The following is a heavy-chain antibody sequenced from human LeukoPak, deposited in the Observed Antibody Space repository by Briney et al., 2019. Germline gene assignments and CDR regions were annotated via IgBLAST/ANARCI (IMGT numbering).Heavy chain of an antibody. Sequence: AGGSLRLSCAASGFTVSSNYMSWVRQAPGKGLEWVSVIYSGGSTYYADSVKGRFTISRDNAKKSLFLQMNSLRAEDTAVYYCARVPMVQGVNVDPCDYWGQGTLVTVSS. CDR1: GFTVSSNY. J-gene: IGHJ4*02. D-gene: IGHD3-10*01. V-gene: IGHV3-53*01. CDR2: IYSGGST. CDR3: ARVPMVQGVNVDPCDY.